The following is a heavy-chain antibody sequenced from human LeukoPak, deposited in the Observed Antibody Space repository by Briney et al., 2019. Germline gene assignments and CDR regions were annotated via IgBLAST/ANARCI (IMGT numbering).Heavy chain of an antibody. Sequence: PGGSLRLSCAASGFKFNTYATHWVRQAPGKGLEWAAVMSYDGANKFHADSVKGRFTISRDNSRNILFLQMNSLRPEDTAVYYCARGPRNSSGWDYYHYAMDVWGQGTTVTVSS. V-gene: IGHV3-30-3*01. CDR2: MSYDGANK. D-gene: IGHD3-22*01. J-gene: IGHJ6*02. CDR3: ARGPRNSSGWDYYHYAMDV. CDR1: GFKFNTYA.